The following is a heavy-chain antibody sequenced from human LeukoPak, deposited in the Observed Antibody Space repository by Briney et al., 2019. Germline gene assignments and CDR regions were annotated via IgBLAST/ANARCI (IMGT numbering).Heavy chain of an antibody. CDR3: ARDNGDY. CDR2: IKQDGSEK. J-gene: IGHJ4*02. V-gene: IGHV3-7*01. Sequence: PGGSLRLSCAASGFTFSSYAMSWVRQAPGKGLEWVAIIKQDGSEKYYVDSVKGRFTISRDNAKNSLYLQMNSLRAEDTAVYYCARDNGDYWGQGTLVTVSS. CDR1: GFTFSSYA.